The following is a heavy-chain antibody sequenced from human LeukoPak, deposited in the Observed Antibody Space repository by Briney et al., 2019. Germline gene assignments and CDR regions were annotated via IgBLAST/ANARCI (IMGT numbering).Heavy chain of an antibody. Sequence: GGSLRLSCAASGFTFSSYGMHWVRQAPGKGLEWVAVAWHDGSNKYYADSVKGRFTISRDNSKNTLYLQMNSLRAEDTAVYYCARDPSQGDSWGLGTLVTVSS. CDR3: ARDPSQGDS. V-gene: IGHV3-33*01. J-gene: IGHJ4*02. CDR1: GFTFSSYG. CDR2: AWHDGSNK.